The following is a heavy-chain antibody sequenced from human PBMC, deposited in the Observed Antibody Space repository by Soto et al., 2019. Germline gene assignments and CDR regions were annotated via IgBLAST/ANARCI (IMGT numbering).Heavy chain of an antibody. Sequence: QVQLVQSGAEVKKPGASVKVYCKASGYTFTGYYMHWVRQAPGQGLEWMGWINPNSGGTNYAQKFQGWVTMTRDTSISTAYMELSRLRSDDTAVYYCARELPPSRNYYYYYGMDVWGQGTTVTVSS. V-gene: IGHV1-2*04. CDR3: ARELPPSRNYYYYYGMDV. J-gene: IGHJ6*02. D-gene: IGHD2-2*01. CDR2: INPNSGGT. CDR1: GYTFTGYY.